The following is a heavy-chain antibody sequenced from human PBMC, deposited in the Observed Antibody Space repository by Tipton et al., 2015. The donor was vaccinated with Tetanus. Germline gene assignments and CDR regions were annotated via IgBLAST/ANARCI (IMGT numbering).Heavy chain of an antibody. CDR1: GFTVSSNY. D-gene: IGHD2-2*01. CDR3: ARGGSYQLPLRPFDY. J-gene: IGHJ4*02. CDR2: IYSGGST. Sequence: SLRLSCAASGFTVSSNYMSWVRQAPGKGLEWVSVIYSGGSTYYADSVKGRFTISRDNSKNTLYLQMNSLRAEDTAAYYCARGGSYQLPLRPFDYWGQGTLVTVSS. V-gene: IGHV3-53*01.